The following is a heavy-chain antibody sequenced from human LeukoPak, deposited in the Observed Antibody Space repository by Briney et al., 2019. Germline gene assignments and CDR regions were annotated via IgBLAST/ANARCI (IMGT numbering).Heavy chain of an antibody. CDR1: GGSLSGYF. D-gene: IGHD3-10*01. CDR3: AKSNGYGLVDI. Sequence: SETLSLTCAVYGGSLSGYFWSWIRQPPGKGLEWIGEVIHSGSTNFNPSLKSRVTISLDTSKNQFSLKLNSVTAADTAVYYCAKSNGYGLVDIWGQGTMVTVSS. CDR2: VIHSGST. J-gene: IGHJ3*02. V-gene: IGHV4-34*12.